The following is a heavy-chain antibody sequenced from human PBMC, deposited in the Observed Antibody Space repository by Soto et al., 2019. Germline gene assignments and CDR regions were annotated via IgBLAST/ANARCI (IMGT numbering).Heavy chain of an antibody. Sequence: QVQLVQSGGGVVQPGRSLRLSCAASGFTFNIYTMHWVRQAPGKGLEWVAAVSFDGTNKYYVDSVKSRFTISRDNSENTVYLQMNSLRAEDTAVYYCAREENPYYFDYWGQGTLVTVSS. CDR3: AREENPYYFDY. CDR2: VSFDGTNK. V-gene: IGHV3-33*01. CDR1: GFTFNIYT. J-gene: IGHJ4*02.